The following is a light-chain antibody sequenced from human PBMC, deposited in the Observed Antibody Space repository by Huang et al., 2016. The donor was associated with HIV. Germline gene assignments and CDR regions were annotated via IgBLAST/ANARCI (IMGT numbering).Light chain of an antibody. V-gene: IGKV3-15*01. CDR2: GVS. CDR1: QSLSSQ. CDR3: QQYNDWPLT. Sequence: EIVMTQSPATLSVSPGERVTLSCRASQSLSSQLAGSQQKRGQAPRLLIYGVSTRATDIPARFSGSGSGTDFTLTINGLQSEDFATYYCQQYNDWPLTFGQGTEVEIK. J-gene: IGKJ1*01.